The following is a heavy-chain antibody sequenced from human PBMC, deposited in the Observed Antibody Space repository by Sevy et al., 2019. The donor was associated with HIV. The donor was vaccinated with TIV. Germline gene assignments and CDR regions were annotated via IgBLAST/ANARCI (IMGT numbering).Heavy chain of an antibody. CDR2: ISGSGDKT. V-gene: IGHV3-23*01. CDR3: AKNLRGRASPYYFDY. Sequence: GGSLRLSCAASGFTFNSYSMSWVRQAPGTGLEWVSTISGSGDKTYYADSVKVRFTISRDTSKNTLYLQMNSLTAEDSAFYYCAKNLRGRASPYYFDYWGQGTLVTVSS. J-gene: IGHJ4*02. D-gene: IGHD6-13*01. CDR1: GFTFNSYS.